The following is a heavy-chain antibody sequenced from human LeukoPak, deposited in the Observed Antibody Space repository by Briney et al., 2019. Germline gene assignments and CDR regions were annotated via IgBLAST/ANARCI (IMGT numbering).Heavy chain of an antibody. CDR3: ARGANPRYIGYGSGCMDV. V-gene: IGHV4-34*01. CDR1: GGSFSGYY. Sequence: PSETLSLTCAVYGGSFSGYYWSWIRQPPGKGLEWLGEINHSGSTNYNPSLKSRVTISVDTSKNQFSLKLSSVTAADTAVYYCARGANPRYIGYGSGCMDVWGQGTTVTVSS. CDR2: INHSGST. D-gene: IGHD3-10*01. J-gene: IGHJ6*02.